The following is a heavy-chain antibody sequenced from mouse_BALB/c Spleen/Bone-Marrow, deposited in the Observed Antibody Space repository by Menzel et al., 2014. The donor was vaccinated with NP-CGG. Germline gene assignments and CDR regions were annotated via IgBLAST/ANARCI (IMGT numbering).Heavy chain of an antibody. J-gene: IGHJ4*01. V-gene: IGHV5-6-5*01. CDR3: ARVEDGYYVRAMDY. CDR2: ISSGGST. CDR1: GFTFSSYA. Sequence: EVQLQESGGGLVKPGGSLKLSCAASGFTFSSYAMSWVRQTPEKRPEWVASISSGGSTYYPDSVKGRFTISRDNARNILYLQMSSLRSEDTAMYYCARVEDGYYVRAMDYWGQGTSVTVSS. D-gene: IGHD2-3*01.